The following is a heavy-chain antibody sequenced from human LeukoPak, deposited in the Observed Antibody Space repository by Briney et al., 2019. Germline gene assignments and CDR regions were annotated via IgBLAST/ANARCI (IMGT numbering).Heavy chain of an antibody. CDR3: ARPFYYDSSGYYGHDAFDI. J-gene: IGHJ3*02. Sequence: PSETLSLTCTVSGVSISSSSYYWGWIRQPPGKGLEWIGSIYYGGITYYNPSLKSRVTISIDTSKNQFSLKLSSVTAADTAVYYCARPFYYDSSGYYGHDAFDIWGHGTMVTVSS. D-gene: IGHD3-22*01. CDR1: GVSISSSSYY. CDR2: IYYGGIT. V-gene: IGHV4-39*07.